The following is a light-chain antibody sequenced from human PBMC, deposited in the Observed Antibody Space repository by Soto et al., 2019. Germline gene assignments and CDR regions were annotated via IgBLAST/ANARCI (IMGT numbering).Light chain of an antibody. CDR1: QSISNY. V-gene: IGKV1-39*01. J-gene: IGKJ1*01. CDR2: AAS. Sequence: DIHMTQSPSTLSGSVGDRFTITCRANQSISNYLNWYQQKVGKAPKLLIYAASTLQTGVPSRFSGSGSGTEFTLTISSLQPEDFATYYCQQSYSTPPKTFGQGTKVDIK. CDR3: QQSYSTPPKT.